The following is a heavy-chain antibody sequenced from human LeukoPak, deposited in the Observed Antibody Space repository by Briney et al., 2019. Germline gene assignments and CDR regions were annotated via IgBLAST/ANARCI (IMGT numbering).Heavy chain of an antibody. CDR2: IYYSGST. J-gene: IGHJ4*02. CDR3: ARRGARYYDILTGYYTEPFDY. Sequence: SETLSLTCTVSGGSISNYYWSWIRQPPGKGLEWIGYIYYSGSTNYNPSLKSRVTISVDTSKNQFSLKLSSVTAADTAVYYCARRGARYYDILTGYYTEPFDYWGQGTLVTVSS. D-gene: IGHD3-9*01. CDR1: GGSISNYY. V-gene: IGHV4-59*01.